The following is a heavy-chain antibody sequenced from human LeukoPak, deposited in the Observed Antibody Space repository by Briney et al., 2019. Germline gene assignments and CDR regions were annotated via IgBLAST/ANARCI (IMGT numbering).Heavy chain of an antibody. V-gene: IGHV4-4*02. CDR1: GGSISSSNW. CDR2: IYHSGST. CDR3: ARQGDCSGGSCYPYYYYGMDV. Sequence: PSGTLSLTCAVSGGSISSSNWWSWVRQPPGKGLEWIGEIYHSGSTNYNPSLKSRVTISVDTSKNQFSLKLSSVTAADTAVYYCARQGDCSGGSCYPYYYYGMDVWGQGTTVTVSS. D-gene: IGHD2-15*01. J-gene: IGHJ6*02.